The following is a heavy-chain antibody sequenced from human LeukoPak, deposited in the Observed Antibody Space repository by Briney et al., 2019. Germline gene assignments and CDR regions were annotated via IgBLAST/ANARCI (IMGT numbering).Heavy chain of an antibody. CDR3: ARGVYVAAAQYAY. J-gene: IGHJ4*02. Sequence: PSETLSLTCTVSGGSISSYYWSWIRQPPGKGLEWIGYIYYSGTTNYNPSLKSRVTISVDTSKNQFSLKLSSVTAADTAVYYCARGVYVAAAQYAYWGQGTLVTVSS. V-gene: IGHV4-59*01. D-gene: IGHD6-13*01. CDR2: IYYSGTT. CDR1: GGSISSYY.